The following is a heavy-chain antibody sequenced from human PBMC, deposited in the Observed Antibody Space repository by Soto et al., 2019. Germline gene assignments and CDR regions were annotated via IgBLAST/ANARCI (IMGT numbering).Heavy chain of an antibody. CDR2: IKSDGSST. J-gene: IGHJ4*02. CDR1: GFTFSSYW. V-gene: IGHV3-74*01. Sequence: EVQLVESGGGLVQPGGSLRLSCAASGFTFSSYWMHWVRQAPGKGLVWVSRIKSDGSSTSYADSVKGRFTISRDNAKNTLYLQMNCRRAEDTAVEYCGRSWGGELVSWGQGTLVTVSS. CDR3: GRSWGGELVS. D-gene: IGHD3-16*01.